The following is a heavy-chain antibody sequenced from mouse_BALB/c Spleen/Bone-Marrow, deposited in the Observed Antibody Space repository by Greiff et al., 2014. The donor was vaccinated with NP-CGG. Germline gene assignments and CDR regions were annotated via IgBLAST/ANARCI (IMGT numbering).Heavy chain of an antibody. V-gene: IGHV1S130*01. J-gene: IGHJ1*01. D-gene: IGHD2-14*01. CDR3: ARSYRFWYFDV. Sequence: QVQLQQSGSVLVRPGASVKLSCKASGYTFTSSWMHWAKQRPGQGLEWIGGIHPNSGNTNYNEKFRGKATLTVDTSSNTAYVDLSSLTSEDSAVYYCARSYRFWYFDVWGAGTTVPVSS. CDR2: IHPNSGNT. CDR1: GYTFTSSW.